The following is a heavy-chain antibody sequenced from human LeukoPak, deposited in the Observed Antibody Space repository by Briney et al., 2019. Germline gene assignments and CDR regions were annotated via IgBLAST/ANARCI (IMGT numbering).Heavy chain of an antibody. V-gene: IGHV3-7*01. CDR1: GFTFSTYW. CDR2: IKQDGRET. Sequence: GGSLRLSCAASGFTFSTYWMRWVRQAPEKGLEWVANIKQDGRETYYVQSVRGRFSISRDNAKNSVYLQMNSLRDEDTAVYYCGRAATYGGDTFLDYWGQGILVTVSS. D-gene: IGHD4-17*01. J-gene: IGHJ4*02. CDR3: GRAATYGGDTFLDY.